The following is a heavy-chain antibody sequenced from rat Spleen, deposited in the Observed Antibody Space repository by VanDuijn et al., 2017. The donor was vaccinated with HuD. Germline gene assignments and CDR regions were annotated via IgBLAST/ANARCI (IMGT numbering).Heavy chain of an antibody. CDR3: TREDWVLDA. D-gene: IGHD1-6*01. J-gene: IGHJ4*01. Sequence: EVQLVESGGGLVQPGRSLKLSCAASGFTFSDYYMAWIRQAPGKGLEWVASITNTGGTTYYPDSVMGRFTISRDNAMSTLYLQMNSLRSEDTATYYCTREDWVLDAWGQGTSVTVSS. CDR2: ITNTGGTT. CDR1: GFTFSDYY. V-gene: IGHV5-31*01.